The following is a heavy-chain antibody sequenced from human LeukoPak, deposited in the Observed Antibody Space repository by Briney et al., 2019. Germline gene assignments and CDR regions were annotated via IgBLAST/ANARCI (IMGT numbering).Heavy chain of an antibody. CDR2: IKQDGSDK. V-gene: IGHV3-7*01. D-gene: IGHD3-10*01. CDR3: ARVSASYPPDY. J-gene: IGHJ4*02. CDR1: RFTFSSYW. Sequence: PGGSLRLSCTASRFTFSSYWMTWVRQAPGKGLEWVANIKQDGSDKYYVDSVKGRFTISRDNAKNSLYLQMNSLRAEDTAVYYCARVSASYPPDYWGQGTLVTVSS.